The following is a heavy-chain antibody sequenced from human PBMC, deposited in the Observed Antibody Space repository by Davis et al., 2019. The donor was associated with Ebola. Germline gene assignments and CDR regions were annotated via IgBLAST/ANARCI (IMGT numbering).Heavy chain of an antibody. V-gene: IGHV4-59*12. D-gene: IGHD3-10*01. CDR3: ARGPMVRGFVGYYYGMDV. CDR2: IYYSGST. CDR1: GGSISSYY. Sequence: MPSETLSLTCTVSGGSISSYYWSWIRQPPGKGLEWIGYIYYSGSTNYNPSLKSRVTISVDTSKNQFSLKLSSVTAADTAVYYCARGPMVRGFVGYYYGMDVWGQGTTVTVSS. J-gene: IGHJ6*02.